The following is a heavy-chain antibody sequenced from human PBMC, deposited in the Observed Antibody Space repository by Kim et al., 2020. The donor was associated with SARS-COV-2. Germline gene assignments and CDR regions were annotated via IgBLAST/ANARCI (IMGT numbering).Heavy chain of an antibody. Sequence: YVDSVKGRITISRDDAKRSLYLQLNSLRVEDTAMYYCARVKTGTTPWFDSWGLGTLVTVSS. J-gene: IGHJ5*01. CDR3: ARVKTGTTPWFDS. D-gene: IGHD1-1*01. V-gene: IGHV3-7*01.